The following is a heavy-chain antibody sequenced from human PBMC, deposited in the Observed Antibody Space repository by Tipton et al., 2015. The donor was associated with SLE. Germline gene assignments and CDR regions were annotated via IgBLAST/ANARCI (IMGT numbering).Heavy chain of an antibody. J-gene: IGHJ4*02. D-gene: IGHD3-9*01. CDR1: GGSFSAFS. CDR3: ANYDILTGYLDY. Sequence: TLSLTCAVYGGSFSAFSWSWIRQSPGKGLEWIGEINHSGTTYYNPSLKSRVTISVDTSKNQFSLKLGSVTAADTAVYYCANYDILTGYLDYWGQGTLVTVSS. CDR2: INHSGTT. V-gene: IGHV4-34*06.